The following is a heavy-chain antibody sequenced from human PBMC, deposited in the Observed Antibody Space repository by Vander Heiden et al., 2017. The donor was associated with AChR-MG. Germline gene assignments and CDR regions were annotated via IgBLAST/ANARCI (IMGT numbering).Heavy chain of an antibody. V-gene: IGHV4-34*01. J-gene: IGHJ4*02. CDR1: GGSFSGYY. CDR2: INHSGST. Sequence: QVQLQQWGAGLLKPSETLSLTCAVYGGSFSGYYWSWIRQPPGKGLEWIGEINHSGSTNYNPSLKSRVTISVDTSKNQFSLKLSSVTAADTAVYYCARGGYSYGFSDYWGQGTLVTVSS. CDR3: ARGGYSYGFSDY. D-gene: IGHD5-18*01.